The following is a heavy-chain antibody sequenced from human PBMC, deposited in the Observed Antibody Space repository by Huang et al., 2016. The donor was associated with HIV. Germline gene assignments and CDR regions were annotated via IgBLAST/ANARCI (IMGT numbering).Heavy chain of an antibody. J-gene: IGHJ4*02. CDR2: MNPNTGNT. D-gene: IGHD4-17*01. CDR3: ARSAYGDLDY. CDR1: GYTFTNYD. Sequence: QVHLVQSGAEVKKPGASVKVSCKASGYTFTNYDINWVRPAPGRGLEWMGWMNPNTGNTGFAQSFQGRVTMTRKPSITTAYMELTSLTSEDTAVYYCARSAYGDLDYWGLGTLVIVSS. V-gene: IGHV1-8*02.